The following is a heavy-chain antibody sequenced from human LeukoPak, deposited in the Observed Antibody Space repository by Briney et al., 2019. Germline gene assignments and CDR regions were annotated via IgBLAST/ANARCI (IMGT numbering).Heavy chain of an antibody. CDR1: GGTSSSYA. CDR2: IIPIFGTA. V-gene: IGHV1-69*13. Sequence: SVKVSCKASGGTSSSYAISWVRQAPGQGLEWMGGIIPIFGTANYAQKFQGRVTITADESTSTAYMELSSLRSEDTAVYYCARDGMYYDFWSGYYTPGEFYYYYYGMDVWGQGTTVTVSS. D-gene: IGHD3-3*01. CDR3: ARDGMYYDFWSGYYTPGEFYYYYYGMDV. J-gene: IGHJ6*02.